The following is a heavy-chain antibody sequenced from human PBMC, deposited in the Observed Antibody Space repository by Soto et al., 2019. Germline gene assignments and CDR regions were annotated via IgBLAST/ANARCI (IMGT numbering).Heavy chain of an antibody. CDR3: AKNQGVELVPLATVDWFDP. Sequence: GGSLRLSCAASGFIFENFGTSRVRQAPGKGLEWISSISGSGFKKYYADSVKGRFTISRDNSKSTVYLELNNLSAEDTAVYHCAKNQGVELVPLATVDWFDPWGQGSLVTVSS. J-gene: IGHJ5*02. CDR2: ISGSGFKK. D-gene: IGHD1-26*01. CDR1: GFIFENFG. V-gene: IGHV3-23*01.